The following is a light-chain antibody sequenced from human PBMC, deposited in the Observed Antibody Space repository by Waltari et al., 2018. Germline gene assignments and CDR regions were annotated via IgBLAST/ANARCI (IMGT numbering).Light chain of an antibody. CDR2: GAS. CDR1: QSVSSSY. J-gene: IGKJ3*01. Sequence: EIVLTHSPGTLSLSPGERATLSCRASQSVSSSYLAWYQRKPGQAPRLLIYGASSRATGIPDRFSGSGSGTDFTLTISRLEPEDFAVYYCQQYGSSPPTFGPGTKVDIK. V-gene: IGKV3-20*01. CDR3: QQYGSSPPT.